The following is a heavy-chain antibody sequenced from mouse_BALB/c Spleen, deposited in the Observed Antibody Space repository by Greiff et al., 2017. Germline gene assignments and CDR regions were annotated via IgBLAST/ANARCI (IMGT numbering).Heavy chain of an antibody. Sequence: EVQLVESGGGLVKPGGSLKLSCAASGFTFSSYAMSWVRQTPEKRLEWVATISSGGSYTYYPDSVKGRFTISRDNAKNTLYLQMSSLKSEDTAMYYCARHWFSYWYFDVWGAGTTVTVSS. V-gene: IGHV5-6*01. J-gene: IGHJ1*01. CDR3: ARHWFSYWYFDV. D-gene: IGHD2-2*01. CDR2: ISSGGSYT. CDR1: GFTFSSYA.